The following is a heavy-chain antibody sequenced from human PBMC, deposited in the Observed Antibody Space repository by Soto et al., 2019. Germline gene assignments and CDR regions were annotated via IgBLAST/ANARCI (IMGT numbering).Heavy chain of an antibody. Sequence: GGSLRLSCAASGFTFSSYWMHWVRQAPGKGLVWVSRINSDGSSTSYADSVKGRFTISRDNAKNTLYLQTNSLRAEDTAVYYCARERGSSWLYYYYGMDVWGQGTTVTVSS. CDR1: GFTFSSYW. V-gene: IGHV3-74*01. CDR3: ARERGSSWLYYYYGMDV. D-gene: IGHD6-13*01. J-gene: IGHJ6*02. CDR2: INSDGSST.